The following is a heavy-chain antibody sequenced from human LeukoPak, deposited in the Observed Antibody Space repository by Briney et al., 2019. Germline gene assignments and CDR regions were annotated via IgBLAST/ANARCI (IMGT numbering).Heavy chain of an antibody. CDR3: ARAGTGYYSFLFDY. Sequence: PSETLSLTCTVSGGSISSYYWSWIRQPPGKGLEWLGYIYYSGSTNYNPSLKSRVTISVDTSKNQFSLKLSSVTAADTALYYCARAGTGYYSFLFDYWGQGTLVTVSS. CDR1: GGSISSYY. J-gene: IGHJ4*02. CDR2: IYYSGST. D-gene: IGHD3/OR15-3a*01. V-gene: IGHV4-59*01.